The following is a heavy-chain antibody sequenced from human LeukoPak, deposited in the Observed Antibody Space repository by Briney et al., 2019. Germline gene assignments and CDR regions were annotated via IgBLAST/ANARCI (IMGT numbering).Heavy chain of an antibody. CDR2: ISAYNGNT. Sequence: ASVTVSCKVSGYTLTELSMHWVRRAPGQGLEWMGWISAYNGNTNYAQKLQGRVTMTTDTSTSTAYMEPRSLRSDDTAVYYCTRVDGDPIDSWGQGTLVTVSS. J-gene: IGHJ4*02. CDR3: TRVDGDPIDS. D-gene: IGHD4-17*01. CDR1: GYTLTELS. V-gene: IGHV1-18*01.